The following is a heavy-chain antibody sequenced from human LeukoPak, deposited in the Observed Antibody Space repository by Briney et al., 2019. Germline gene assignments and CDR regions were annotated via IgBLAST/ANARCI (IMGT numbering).Heavy chain of an antibody. CDR2: IYPGDSNI. Sequence: GESLKISCKGSGYRFSNYWIGWVRQMPGKGLEWMGIIYPGDSNIRYSPSLQGQVTISADKSTTTAYLQWSSLKASDTATYYCARPALYCSSTVCPPYMDVWGKGTTVTVSS. CDR1: GYRFSNYW. V-gene: IGHV5-51*01. CDR3: ARPALYCSSTVCPPYMDV. J-gene: IGHJ6*03. D-gene: IGHD2-2*01.